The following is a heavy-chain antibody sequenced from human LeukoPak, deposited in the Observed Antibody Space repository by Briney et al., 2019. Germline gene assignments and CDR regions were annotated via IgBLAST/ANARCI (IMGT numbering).Heavy chain of an antibody. CDR1: GYTFTGYY. CDR3: ARGFYIYYYDSSLCPDY. Sequence: ASVNVSCKASGYTFTGYYMHWVRQAPGQGLEWMGWINPNSGGTNYAQKFQGRVTMTRDTSISTAYMELSRLRSDDTAVYYCARGFYIYYYDSSLCPDYWGQGTLVTVSS. CDR2: INPNSGGT. D-gene: IGHD3-22*01. V-gene: IGHV1-2*02. J-gene: IGHJ4*02.